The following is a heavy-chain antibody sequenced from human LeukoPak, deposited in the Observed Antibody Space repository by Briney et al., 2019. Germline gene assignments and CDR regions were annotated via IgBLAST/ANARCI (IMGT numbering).Heavy chain of an antibody. CDR2: ISYDGSNK. CDR1: GFTFSSYA. Sequence: GGSLRLSCAASGFTFSSYAMHWVRQAPGKGLEWVAVISYDGSNKYYADSVKGRFTISRDNSKNTLYLQMNSLRAEDTAVYYCARDDGSSWFDYWGQGTLVTVSS. J-gene: IGHJ4*02. V-gene: IGHV3-30-3*01. D-gene: IGHD6-13*01. CDR3: ARDDGSSWFDY.